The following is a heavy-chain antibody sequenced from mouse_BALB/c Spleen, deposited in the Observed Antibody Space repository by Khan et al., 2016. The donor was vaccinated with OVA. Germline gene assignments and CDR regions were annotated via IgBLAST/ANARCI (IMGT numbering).Heavy chain of an antibody. D-gene: IGHD1-1*01. V-gene: IGHV1-9*01. J-gene: IGHJ3*01. CDR2: ILPGSNSS. Sequence: QVQLQQSGAELMKPGASVKISCKATGYTFSSYWIEWVKQRPGHGLEWIGEILPGSNSSNYNERFKGKATITVDTSSNTAYMQLSSLTSEDSAIYYCARGNYYGSTSWFGYWGQGTLVTVSA. CDR3: ARGNYYGSTSWFGY. CDR1: GYTFSSYW.